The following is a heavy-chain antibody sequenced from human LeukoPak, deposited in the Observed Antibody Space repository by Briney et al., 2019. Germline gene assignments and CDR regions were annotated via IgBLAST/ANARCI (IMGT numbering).Heavy chain of an antibody. D-gene: IGHD6-25*01. Sequence: GASVKVSCKTSGYTFTKFGISWVRQTPRQGREWMGWISPYNDNTNYAQKFQGRVTLTTDTSTNTAYMELRRLRSDDMGVYYCAREPSGLLFDYWGQGTLVTVSS. CDR1: GYTFTKFG. CDR3: AREPSGLLFDY. V-gene: IGHV1-18*03. J-gene: IGHJ4*02. CDR2: ISPYNDNT.